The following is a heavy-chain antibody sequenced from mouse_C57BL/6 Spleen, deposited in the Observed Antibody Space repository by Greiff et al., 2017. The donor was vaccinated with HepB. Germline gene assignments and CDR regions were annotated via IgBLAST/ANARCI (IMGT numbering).Heavy chain of an antibody. D-gene: IGHD4-1*01. CDR1: GYTFTSYW. J-gene: IGHJ3*01. CDR2: IHPNSGST. V-gene: IGHV1-64*01. Sequence: QVQLQQPGAELVKPGASVKLSCKASGYTFTSYWMHWVKQRPGQGLEWIGMIHPNSGSTNYNEKFKSKATLTVDKSSSTDYMQLSSLTSEDSAVYDCARAGTGFAYWGQGTLVTVSA. CDR3: ARAGTGFAY.